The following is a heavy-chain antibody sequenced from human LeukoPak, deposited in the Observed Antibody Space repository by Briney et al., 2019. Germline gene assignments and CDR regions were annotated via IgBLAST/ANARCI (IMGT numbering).Heavy chain of an antibody. CDR2: IYYSGST. CDR1: GGSISSYY. D-gene: IGHD3-10*01. CDR3: ARHYGSGSYYNLHYFDY. Sequence: KPSETLSLTCTASGGSISSYYWSWIRQPPGKGLEWIGYIYYSGSTNYNPSLKSRVTISVDTSKNQFSLKLSSVTAADTVVYYCARHYGSGSYYNLHYFDYWGQGTLVTVSS. V-gene: IGHV4-59*01. J-gene: IGHJ4*02.